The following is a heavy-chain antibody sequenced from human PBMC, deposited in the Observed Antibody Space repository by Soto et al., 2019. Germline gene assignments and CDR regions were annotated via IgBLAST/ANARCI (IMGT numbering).Heavy chain of an antibody. Sequence: GGSLRLSCAASGFTLRTYTMNWVRQAPGKGLEWVSSISISSSDIYYADSVSGRFTISRDNAKNALYLQMNSLRADDTAVYFCVRGMNPLFGGQGTLVTVSS. J-gene: IGHJ4*01. CDR3: VRGMNPLF. CDR1: GFTLRTYT. CDR2: ISISSSDI. V-gene: IGHV3-21*06.